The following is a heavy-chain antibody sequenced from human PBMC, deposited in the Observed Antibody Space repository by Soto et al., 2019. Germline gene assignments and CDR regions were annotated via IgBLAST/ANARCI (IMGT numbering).Heavy chain of an antibody. CDR1: GFTFSNYW. V-gene: IGHV3-74*01. CDR3: ARGDCVGGSCYSLAGSFYYYMDV. CDR2: INSDGSVS. Sequence: EVKLVESGGGLVQPGGSLRLSCAASGFTFSNYWMYWVRQAPGQGLVWVSRINSDGSVSSYADSVKGRLTICRDNVKNTLYLQMNSLRVEDTAVYYCARGDCVGGSCYSLAGSFYYYMDVWGKGTTVTVFS. J-gene: IGHJ6*03. D-gene: IGHD2-15*01.